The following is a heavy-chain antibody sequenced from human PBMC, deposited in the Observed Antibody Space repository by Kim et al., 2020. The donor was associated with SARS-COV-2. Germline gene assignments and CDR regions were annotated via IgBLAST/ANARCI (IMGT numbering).Heavy chain of an antibody. CDR2: INHSGST. Sequence: SETLSLTCAVYGGSFSGYYWSWNRQPPGKGLEWIGEINHSGSTNYNPSLKSRVTISVDTSKNQFSLKLSSVTAADTAVYYCAREGRNWPRVSLYYYYGMDVWGQGTTVTVSS. CDR3: AREGRNWPRVSLYYYYGMDV. J-gene: IGHJ6*02. D-gene: IGHD1-1*01. CDR1: GGSFSGYY. V-gene: IGHV4-34*01.